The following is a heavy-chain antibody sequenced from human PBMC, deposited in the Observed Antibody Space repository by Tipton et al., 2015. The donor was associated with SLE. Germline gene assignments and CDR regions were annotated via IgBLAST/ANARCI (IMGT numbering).Heavy chain of an antibody. V-gene: IGHV4-39*07. CDR2: IYHSGST. CDR1: GGSISSSSDY. CDR3: ASGHSDSWREGWFDP. D-gene: IGHD6-13*01. Sequence: TLSLTCTVSGGSISSSSDYWGWIRQPPGKGLEWIGNIYHSGSTYYNPSLKSRVTISVDTSKNQFSLKLTSVTAADTAVYYCASGHSDSWREGWFDPWGQGTLVTVSS. J-gene: IGHJ5*02.